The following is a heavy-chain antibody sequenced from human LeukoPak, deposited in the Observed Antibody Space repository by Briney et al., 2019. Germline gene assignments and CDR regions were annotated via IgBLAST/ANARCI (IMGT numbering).Heavy chain of an antibody. D-gene: IGHD3-22*01. J-gene: IGHJ3*02. CDR2: INSDGINT. Sequence: GGSLRLSCAASGFTFSNYWMHWVRQAPGKGLVWVSRINSDGINTSYADSVKGRFTISRDNAKNTLNLQMNSLRAGDTAVYYCARVIKHAFDIWGQGTMVTVSS. CDR3: ARVIKHAFDI. CDR1: GFTFSNYW. V-gene: IGHV3-74*01.